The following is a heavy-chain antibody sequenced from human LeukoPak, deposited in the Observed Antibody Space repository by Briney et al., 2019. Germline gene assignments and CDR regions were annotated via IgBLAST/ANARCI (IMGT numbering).Heavy chain of an antibody. CDR2: IYSGGST. CDR3: ARIRGGPYYDFWSGYHYPDY. CDR1: GFTFSNHA. V-gene: IGHV3-66*01. Sequence: PGGSLRLSCAASGFTFSNHAMHWVRQAPGKGLEWVSVIYSGGSTYYADSVKGRFTISRDNSKNTLYLQMNSLRAEDTAVYYCARIRGGPYYDFWSGYHYPDYWGQGTLVTVSS. D-gene: IGHD3-3*01. J-gene: IGHJ4*02.